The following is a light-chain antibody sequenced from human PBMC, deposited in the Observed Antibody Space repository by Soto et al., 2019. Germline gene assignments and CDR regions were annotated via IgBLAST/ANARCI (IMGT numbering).Light chain of an antibody. V-gene: IGLV1-40*01. CDR1: SSNIGAGYD. Sequence: QSVLTQPPSVSGAPGQRVTISCTGSSSNIGAGYDVHWYQQLPGTAPKLLIYVNSNRPSGVPDRFSGSKSGTSASLAITGLQAEDEADYSCQSYDSSLSGRGVFGTGTKLTVL. CDR3: QSYDSSLSGRGV. CDR2: VNS. J-gene: IGLJ1*01.